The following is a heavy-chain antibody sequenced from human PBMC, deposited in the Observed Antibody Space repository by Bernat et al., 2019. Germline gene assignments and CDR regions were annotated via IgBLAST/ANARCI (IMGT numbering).Heavy chain of an antibody. CDR1: GGSISSSSYY. CDR3: ARLKERWLQLRFFGYWYFDL. D-gene: IGHD5-24*01. CDR2: IYYSGST. Sequence: QLQLQESGPGLVKPSETLSLTCTVSGGSISSSSYYWGWIRQPPGKGLEWIGSIYYSGSTYYNPSLKSRVTISVDTSQNQSSRKLSSVTAADTAVYYCARLKERWLQLRFFGYWYFDLWGRGTLVTVSS. V-gene: IGHV4-39*01. J-gene: IGHJ2*01.